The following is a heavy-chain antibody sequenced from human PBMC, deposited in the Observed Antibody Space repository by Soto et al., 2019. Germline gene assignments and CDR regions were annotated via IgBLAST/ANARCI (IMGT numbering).Heavy chain of an antibody. Sequence: ASVKVSCKSSGGSFSSSAITWVRQAPGQGLEWMGRIIPMYGTTFYAQTFQGRVTITADESTSTVYMHLSSLKSEDTASYFCATSVGAIGYRFFNMDVWGQGITVTVSS. J-gene: IGHJ6*02. V-gene: IGHV1-69*13. CDR2: IIPMYGTT. CDR3: ATSVGAIGYRFFNMDV. D-gene: IGHD5-12*01. CDR1: GGSFSSSA.